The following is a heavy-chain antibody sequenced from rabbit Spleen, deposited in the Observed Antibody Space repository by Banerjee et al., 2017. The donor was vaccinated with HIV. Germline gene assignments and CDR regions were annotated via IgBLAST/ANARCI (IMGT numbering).Heavy chain of an antibody. CDR3: ARELLYAAYAGFGDATMYYFDL. Sequence: QEQLVESGGGLVKPEGSLTLTCTASGFSFSTNYMCWVRQAPGKGLEWIACINAGSGGSTYYATWAKGRFTISRPWSTTVTLQMTSLTAADTATYFCARELLYAAYAGFGDATMYYFDLWGPGTLVTVS. D-gene: IGHD6-1*01. J-gene: IGHJ4*01. CDR2: INAGSGGST. V-gene: IGHV1S45*01. CDR1: GFSFSTNY.